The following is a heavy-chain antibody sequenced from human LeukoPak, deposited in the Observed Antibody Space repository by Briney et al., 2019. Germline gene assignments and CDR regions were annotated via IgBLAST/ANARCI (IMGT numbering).Heavy chain of an antibody. CDR3: ARAGGYDILTGYFKYYYYGMDV. Sequence: SETLSLTCTVSGGSISSSSYYWGWIRQPPGKGLEWIGSIYYSGSTYYNPSLKSRVTISVDTSKNQFSLKLSSVTAADTAVYYCARAGGYDILTGYFKYYYYGMDVWGQGTTVTVSS. V-gene: IGHV4-39*07. CDR1: GGSISSSSYY. CDR2: IYYSGST. J-gene: IGHJ6*02. D-gene: IGHD3-9*01.